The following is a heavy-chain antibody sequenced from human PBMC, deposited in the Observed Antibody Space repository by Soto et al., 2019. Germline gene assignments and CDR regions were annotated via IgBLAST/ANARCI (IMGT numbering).Heavy chain of an antibody. V-gene: IGHV4-39*01. CDR2: INYSGST. Sequence: PSETLSLTCTVSGGSISGSSYYWGWFRQPPGKGLEWIGSINYSGSTYYSPSLKSRVTMSVDTSKNQFSLNLSSVTAADTAIYYCARQWFYWGQGTLVTVSS. J-gene: IGHJ4*02. D-gene: IGHD3-22*01. CDR3: ARQWFY. CDR1: GGSISGSSYY.